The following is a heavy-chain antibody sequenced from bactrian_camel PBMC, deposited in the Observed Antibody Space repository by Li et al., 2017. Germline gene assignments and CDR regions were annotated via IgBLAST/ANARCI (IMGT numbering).Heavy chain of an antibody. CDR1: GSTSSMYC. D-gene: IGHD6*01. CDR2: NGRDGRT. V-gene: IGHV3S53*01. CDR3: AVKHAAGSWCGSVRD. Sequence: HVQLVESGGGSVQAGGSLSVSCAASGSTSSMYCMGWFRQAPGKEREGVAVNGRDGRTAYADSVKGRFTISKDNAKNTLYLQMNSLKPDDSAMYYCAVKHAAGSWCGSVRDWGQGTQVTVS. J-gene: IGHJ4*01.